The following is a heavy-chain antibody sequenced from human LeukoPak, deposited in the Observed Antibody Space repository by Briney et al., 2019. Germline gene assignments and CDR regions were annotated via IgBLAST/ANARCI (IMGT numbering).Heavy chain of an antibody. CDR2: ISYDGSNK. V-gene: IGHV3-30-3*01. CDR3: ASFLLWFGELSHHFDY. D-gene: IGHD3-10*01. CDR1: GFTFSSYA. Sequence: GGSLRLSCAASGFTFSSYAMHWVRQAPGKGLEWVAVISYDGSNKYYADSVKGRFTISRDNSKNTLYLQMNSLRAEDTAVYYCASFLLWFGELSHHFDYWGQGTLVTVSS. J-gene: IGHJ4*02.